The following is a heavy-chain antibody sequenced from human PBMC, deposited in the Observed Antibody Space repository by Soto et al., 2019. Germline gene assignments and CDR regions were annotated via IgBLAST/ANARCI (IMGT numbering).Heavy chain of an antibody. V-gene: IGHV1-46*01. CDR1: GYTFTRYY. CDR3: ARGPSCGGGCYLFDY. Sequence: ASAKVSCKASGYTFTRYYRHWVRQAPEQGLEWMAMINPSGGRTKYAKIFQGRVTLTRDTSTGTVDMELSSLTSEDTAIYYCARGPSCGGGCYLFDYWGQGTQVTV. D-gene: IGHD2-21*02. J-gene: IGHJ4*02. CDR2: INPSGGRT.